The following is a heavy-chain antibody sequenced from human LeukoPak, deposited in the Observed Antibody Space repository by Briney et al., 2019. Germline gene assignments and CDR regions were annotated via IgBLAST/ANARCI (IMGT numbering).Heavy chain of an antibody. Sequence: SETLSLTCNVSGGSISSYYWSWIRQPPGKGLEWIGYIYFSGNTHYNPSLKSRVTILVDTSKNQFSLKLTSVTAADTAVYYCARAYYYGSGSPVLAFDIWGQGTMVTVS. V-gene: IGHV4-59*08. CDR2: IYFSGNT. D-gene: IGHD3-10*01. CDR3: ARAYYYGSGSPVLAFDI. CDR1: GGSISSYY. J-gene: IGHJ3*02.